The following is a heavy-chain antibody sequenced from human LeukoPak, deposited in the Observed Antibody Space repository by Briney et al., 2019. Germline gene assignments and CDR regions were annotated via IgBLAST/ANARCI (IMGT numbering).Heavy chain of an antibody. V-gene: IGHV4-59*01. CDR1: GGSISSYY. D-gene: IGHD1-26*01. J-gene: IGHJ1*01. Sequence: SETLSLTCTVSGGSISSYYWSWIRQPPGKGLEWIGYIYYSGSTNYNPSLKSRVTISVDTSKNQFSLKLSSVTAVDTAVYYCARAYSGSYYYFQHWGQGTLVTVSS. CDR2: IYYSGST. CDR3: ARAYSGSYYYFQH.